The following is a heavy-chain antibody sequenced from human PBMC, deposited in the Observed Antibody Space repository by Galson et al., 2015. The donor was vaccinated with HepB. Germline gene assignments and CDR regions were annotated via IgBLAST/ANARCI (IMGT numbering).Heavy chain of an antibody. D-gene: IGHD3-3*01. CDR2: IPSSDPYK. V-gene: IGHV3-21*06. Sequence: SLRLSCAGSGFAFSSYIINWVRQPPGKGLEWVSSIPSSDPYKYYADSVRGRFTISRDNTENSMFLQMNSLRVDDTAVYHCARVSTMTSRDYYMDVWGNGATVIVS. J-gene: IGHJ6*03. CDR3: ARVSTMTSRDYYMDV. CDR1: GFAFSSYI.